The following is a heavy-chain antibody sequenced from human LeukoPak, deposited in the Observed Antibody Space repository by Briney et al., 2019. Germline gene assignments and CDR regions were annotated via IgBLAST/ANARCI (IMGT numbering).Heavy chain of an antibody. Sequence: SETLSLTCTVSGGSISSSSYYWGWIRQPRGKGLEWIGSIYYSGSTYYNPSLKSRVTISVDTSKNQFSLKLSSVTAADTAVYYCASINTMIVVALDYWGQGTLILVSS. D-gene: IGHD3-22*01. V-gene: IGHV4-39*07. J-gene: IGHJ4*02. CDR3: ASINTMIVVALDY. CDR2: IYYSGST. CDR1: GGSISSSSYY.